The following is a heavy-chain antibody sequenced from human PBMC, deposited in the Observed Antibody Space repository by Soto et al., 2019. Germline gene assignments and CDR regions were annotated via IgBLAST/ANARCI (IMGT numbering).Heavy chain of an antibody. V-gene: IGHV4-39*07. CDR1: GGPISSSSYY. J-gene: IGHJ5*02. CDR3: ARANLQEWFDP. Sequence: PSETLSLTCTVSGGPISSSSYYWGWIRQPPGKGLEWIGSIYYSGSTYYNPSLKSRVTISVDTSKNQFSLKLSSVTAADTAVYYCARANLQEWFDPWGQGTLVTVSS. CDR2: IYYSGST.